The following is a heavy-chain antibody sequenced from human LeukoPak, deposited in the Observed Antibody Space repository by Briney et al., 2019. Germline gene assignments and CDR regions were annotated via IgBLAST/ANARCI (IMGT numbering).Heavy chain of an antibody. CDR2: IKQDGSEK. CDR3: ARRNYYYYGMDV. J-gene: IGHJ6*02. Sequence: GGSLRLSCEGSGFTFSNYWMSWVRQAPGKGLEWVANIKQDGSEKYYVDSVKGRFTISRDNAKNSLYLQMNSLRAEDTAVYYCARRNYYYYGMDVWGQGTTVTVSS. V-gene: IGHV3-7*01. CDR1: GFTFSNYW.